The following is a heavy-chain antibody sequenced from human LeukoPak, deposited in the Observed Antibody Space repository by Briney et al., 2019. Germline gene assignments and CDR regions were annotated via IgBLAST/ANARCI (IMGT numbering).Heavy chain of an antibody. CDR1: AFTVSSSY. J-gene: IGHJ4*02. Sequence: GGSLRLSCAAYAFTVSSSYMSGLRQAPGKGLEWVSTIYRNGNTFYSDSVRGRITISRDTSKNTLDLEMNSLAVADTAVYYCARAVTDAYSLDFYFDFWGLGTLVTVSS. CDR3: ARAVTDAYSLDFYFDF. CDR2: IYRNGNT. V-gene: IGHV3-53*01. D-gene: IGHD5-24*01.